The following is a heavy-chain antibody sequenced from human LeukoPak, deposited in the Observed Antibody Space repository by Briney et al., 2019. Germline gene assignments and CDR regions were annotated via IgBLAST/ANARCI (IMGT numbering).Heavy chain of an antibody. CDR2: INHSGST. D-gene: IGHD3-22*01. CDR1: GGSFSGYY. Sequence: SETMSLTCAVYGGSFSGYYWSWIRQPPGKGLEWIGEINHSGSTNYNPSLKSRVTISVDTSKNQFSLKLTSVTAADTAVYYCALRASGYYLTIDYWGQGTLVTVSS. J-gene: IGHJ4*02. CDR3: ALRASGYYLTIDY. V-gene: IGHV4-34*01.